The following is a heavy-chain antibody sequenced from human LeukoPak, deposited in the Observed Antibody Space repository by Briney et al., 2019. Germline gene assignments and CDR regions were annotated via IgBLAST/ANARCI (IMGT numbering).Heavy chain of an antibody. CDR2: IYYSGST. CDR1: GGSISSYY. CDR3: ARGREREDGYNFSY. J-gene: IGHJ4*02. D-gene: IGHD5-24*01. Sequence: SETLSLTCTVSGGSISSYYWSWIRQPPGKGLEWSGYIYYSGSTNYNPSLKSRVTISVDTSKKQFSLKLSSVTAADTAVYYCARGREREDGYNFSYWGQGTLVTVSS. V-gene: IGHV4-59*01.